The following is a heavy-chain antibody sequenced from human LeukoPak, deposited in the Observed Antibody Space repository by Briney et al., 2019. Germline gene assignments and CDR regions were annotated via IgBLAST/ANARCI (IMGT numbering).Heavy chain of an antibody. D-gene: IGHD4-17*01. J-gene: IGHJ4*02. CDR1: GFTFSSYE. Sequence: GGSLRLSCAASGFTFSSYEMNWVRQAPGKGLEWVSYITSSGNTIYYADSVKGRFTISRDNAKNSLYLQMNSLRAEHTAVYYCARLTTMTTTGGPFDYWGQGTLVTVSS. V-gene: IGHV3-48*03. CDR2: ITSSGNTI. CDR3: ARLTTMTTTGGPFDY.